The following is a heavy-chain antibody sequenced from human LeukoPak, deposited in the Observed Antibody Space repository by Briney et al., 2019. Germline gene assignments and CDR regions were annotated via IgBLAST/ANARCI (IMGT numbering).Heavy chain of an antibody. Sequence: ASVKVSCKASGYTFTAYYIHWVRQAPGQGLEWMGWFNPNSGGTNYAQEFQGRVTMTRDTSTSTVYMELSSLRSEDTAVYYCAREDSSGWYVFDYWGQGTLVTVSS. CDR1: GYTFTAYY. D-gene: IGHD6-19*01. V-gene: IGHV1-2*02. CDR3: AREDSSGWYVFDY. CDR2: FNPNSGGT. J-gene: IGHJ4*02.